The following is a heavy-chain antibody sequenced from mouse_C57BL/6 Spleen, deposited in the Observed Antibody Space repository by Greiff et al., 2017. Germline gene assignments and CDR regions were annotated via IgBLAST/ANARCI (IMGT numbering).Heavy chain of an antibody. D-gene: IGHD2-3*01. V-gene: IGHV1-64*01. CDR1: GYTFTSYW. CDR2: IHPNSGST. J-gene: IGHJ2*01. Sequence: QVQLQQPGAELVKPGASVKLSCKASGYTFTSYWMHWVKQRPGQGLEWIGMIHPNSGSTNYNEKFKSKATLTVDKSSTTAYMQLSSLTSEDSAVFYCARDDGYNPYFEYWGQGTTLTVSS. CDR3: ARDDGYNPYFEY.